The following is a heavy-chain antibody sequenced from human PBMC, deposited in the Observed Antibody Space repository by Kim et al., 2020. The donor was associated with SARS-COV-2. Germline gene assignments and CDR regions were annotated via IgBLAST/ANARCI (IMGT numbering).Heavy chain of an antibody. D-gene: IGHD6-19*01. CDR2: ISYSGST. CDR3: ARQSAVAGTYFHH. Sequence: TLSLTCTVSGGSISSSSYYWGWIRQPPGKGLEWIGSISYSGSTYYNPSLKSRVTISVDTSKNQFSLKLSSVTAADTAVYYCARQSAVAGTYFHHWGQGTLVTVSS. CDR1: GGSISSSSYY. J-gene: IGHJ1*01. V-gene: IGHV4-39*01.